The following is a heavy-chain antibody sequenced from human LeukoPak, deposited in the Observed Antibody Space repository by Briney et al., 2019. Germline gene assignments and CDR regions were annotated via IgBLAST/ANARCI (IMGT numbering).Heavy chain of an antibody. D-gene: IGHD6-19*01. V-gene: IGHV3-53*01. Sequence: PGASLRLSCAASGFTVSSNYMSWVRQAPGKGLEWVSVIYSGGSTYYADSVKGRFTISRDNSKNTLYLQMNSLRAEDTAVYYCARTGIAVAGMFNWGQGTLVTVSP. CDR3: ARTGIAVAGMFN. CDR2: IYSGGST. CDR1: GFTVSSNY. J-gene: IGHJ4*02.